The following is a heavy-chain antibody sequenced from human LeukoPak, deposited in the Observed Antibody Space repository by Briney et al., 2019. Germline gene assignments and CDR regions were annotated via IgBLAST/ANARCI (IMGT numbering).Heavy chain of an antibody. Sequence: GGSLRLSCAASGFTFSNYWMHWVRQAPGKGLVWVSRINDDGNDAFYADSVKGRFTISRDNAKNTLYLQMSSLRAEDTALYYCARAVGGSLVWFDPWGQGTLVTVSS. J-gene: IGHJ5*02. D-gene: IGHD1-26*01. CDR2: INDDGNDA. CDR3: ARAVGGSLVWFDP. CDR1: GFTFSNYW. V-gene: IGHV3-74*01.